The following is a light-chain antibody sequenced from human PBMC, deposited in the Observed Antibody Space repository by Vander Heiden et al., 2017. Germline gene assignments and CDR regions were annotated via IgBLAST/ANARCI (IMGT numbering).Light chain of an antibody. J-gene: IGKJ5*01. V-gene: IGKV1-8*01. CDR3: QQYDSYFIT. Sequence: AIRMTQSPSSFSASTGDRVTITCRASQGISSYLAWYQQKPGKAPKLLIYAASTLQSGVPSRFSGSGSGTDFTLTISCLQSEDFATYYCQQYDSYFITFGQGTQLEIK. CDR2: AAS. CDR1: QGISSY.